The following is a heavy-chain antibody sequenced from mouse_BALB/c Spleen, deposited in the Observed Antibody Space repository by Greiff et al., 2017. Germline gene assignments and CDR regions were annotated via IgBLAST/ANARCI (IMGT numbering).Heavy chain of an antibody. CDR2: IDPANGNT. CDR3: AGSRRYDAMDY. CDR1: GFNIKDTY. V-gene: IGHV14-3*02. J-gene: IGHJ4*01. Sequence: EVQLQQSGAELVKPGASVKLSCTASGFNIKDTYMHWVKQRPEQGLEWIGRIDPANGNTKYDPKFQGKATITADTSSNTAYLQLSSLTSEDTAVYYCAGSRRYDAMDYWGQGTSVTVSS.